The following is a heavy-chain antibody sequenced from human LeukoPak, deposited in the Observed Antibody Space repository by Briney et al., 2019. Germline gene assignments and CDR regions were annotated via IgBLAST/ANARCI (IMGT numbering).Heavy chain of an antibody. CDR1: GGSISSYY. Sequence: SETLSLTCTVSGGSISSYYWSWIRQPPGKGLEWIGYIYYSGSTNYNPSLKSRVTISVDTSKNQFSLKLSSVTAADTAVYYCARRDDSSGYHKIFDYWGPGTLVTVSS. CDR3: ARRDDSSGYHKIFDY. V-gene: IGHV4-59*01. D-gene: IGHD3-22*01. J-gene: IGHJ4*02. CDR2: IYYSGST.